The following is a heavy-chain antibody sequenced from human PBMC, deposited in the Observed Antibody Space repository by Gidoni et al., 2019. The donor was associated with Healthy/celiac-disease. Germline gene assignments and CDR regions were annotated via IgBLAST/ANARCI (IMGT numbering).Heavy chain of an antibody. V-gene: IGHV5-51*03. D-gene: IGHD6-19*01. CDR2: IYPGDSDT. CDR1: GYSFTSSW. J-gene: IGHJ6*02. CDR3: ASSTTPSSSGWYGDYYGMDV. Sequence: EVQLVQSGAEVKKPGESLKISCKGSGYSFTSSWIGWVRLMPGKGLEWMGIIYPGDSDTRYSPSFQGQVTISADKSISTAYLQWSSLKASDTAMYYCASSTTPSSSGWYGDYYGMDVWGQGTTVTVSS.